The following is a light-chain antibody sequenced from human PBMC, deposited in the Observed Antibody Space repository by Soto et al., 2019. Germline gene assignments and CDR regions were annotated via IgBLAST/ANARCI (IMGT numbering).Light chain of an antibody. V-gene: IGLV2-8*01. CDR1: YSDIGAYNY. Sequence: QSALTQPPSASGSPGQSVTIPCTGTYSDIGAYNYVSWYQQRPGEAPKLIIYEVSKRPSGVPDRIFASKSGSTASLTISGLQAEDEADYYCSSYSTTSTPHVLFGGGTKVTVL. CDR3: SSYSTTSTPHVL. CDR2: EVS. J-gene: IGLJ2*01.